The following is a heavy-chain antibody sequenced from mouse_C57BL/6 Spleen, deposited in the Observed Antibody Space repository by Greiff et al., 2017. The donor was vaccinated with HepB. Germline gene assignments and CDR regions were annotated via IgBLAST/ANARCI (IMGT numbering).Heavy chain of an antibody. CDR3: AREYRNYLAY. D-gene: IGHD2-5*01. CDR2: IYPGDGDT. J-gene: IGHJ3*01. Sequence: VQLQQSGPELVKPGASVKISCKASGYAFSSSWMNWVKQRPGKGLERTGRIYPGDGDTNYNGKFKGKATLSADKSSSTAYMQLSSLTSEDSAVYFCAREYRNYLAYWGQGTRVTVAA. V-gene: IGHV1-82*01. CDR1: GYAFSSSW.